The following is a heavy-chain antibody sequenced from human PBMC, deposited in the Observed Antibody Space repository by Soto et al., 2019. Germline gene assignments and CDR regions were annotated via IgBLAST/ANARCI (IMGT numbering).Heavy chain of an antibody. J-gene: IGHJ4*02. V-gene: IGHV4-38-2*01. CDR2: LDHSAGT. CDR1: GYSISTGYY. Sequence: PSETLSPPCAVSGYSISTGYYWGCIRQPPGKGLEWIGSLDHSAGTYHDPSVKGRVTISVDTSKNQFSLKLSPVTPAATAVYLCASAYPLGITFLGVVDSFEDWGQRDL. CDR3: ASAYPLGITFLGVVDSFED. D-gene: IGHD3-3*01.